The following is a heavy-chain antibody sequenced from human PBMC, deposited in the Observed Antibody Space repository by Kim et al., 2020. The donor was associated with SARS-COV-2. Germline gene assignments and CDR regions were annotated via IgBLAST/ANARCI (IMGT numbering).Heavy chain of an antibody. D-gene: IGHD3-22*01. Sequence: GGSLRLSCAASGISVSSNYMSWVRQAPGRGLEWVSVIDLGVTTYYADSAKGRFTISRDTSTNTVSLHMNRLRAEDTAVYYCATGQWFPFDYWGQGTLVTV. CDR2: IDLGVTT. V-gene: IGHV3-53*01. J-gene: IGHJ4*02. CDR1: GISVSSNY. CDR3: ATGQWFPFDY.